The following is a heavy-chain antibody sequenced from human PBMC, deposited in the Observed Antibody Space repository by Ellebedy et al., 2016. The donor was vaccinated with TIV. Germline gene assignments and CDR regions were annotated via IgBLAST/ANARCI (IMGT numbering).Heavy chain of an antibody. D-gene: IGHD3-22*01. V-gene: IGHV1-69*13. CDR3: ARGDYYDSRNLDY. J-gene: IGHJ4*02. CDR2: IIPIFGTA. CDR1: GGTLSSNA. Sequence: ASVKVSCKASGGTLSSNAISWVRQAPGQGLEWMGGIIPIFGTANYAQKFQGRVTITADESTSTAYMELSSPRSEDTAVYYCARGDYYDSRNLDYWGQGTLVTVSS.